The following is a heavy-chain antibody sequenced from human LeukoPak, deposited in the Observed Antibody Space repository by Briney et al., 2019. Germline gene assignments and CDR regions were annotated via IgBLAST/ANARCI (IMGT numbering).Heavy chain of an antibody. V-gene: IGHV4-39*01. CDR1: GGSISSNNYY. Sequence: PSETLSLTCTVSGGSISSNNYYWGWIRQPPGKGREWIGTINYSGSTYYNSSLKSRVTISADPSKNQFSLKLSSVTAEDTAVYYCARPIRPGYSYGYDYWGQGTVVTVSS. CDR3: ARPIRPGYSYGYDY. D-gene: IGHD5-18*01. CDR2: INYSGST. J-gene: IGHJ4*02.